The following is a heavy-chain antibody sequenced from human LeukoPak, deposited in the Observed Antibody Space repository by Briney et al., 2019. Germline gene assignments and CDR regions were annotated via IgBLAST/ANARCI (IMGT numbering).Heavy chain of an antibody. Sequence: GGSLRLSCAASGFTFSSYGMHWVRQAPGKGLEWVAVIWYDGSNKYYADSVKGRFTISRDNAQNSLYLQMDSLRVEDTAMYYCARDGYWCRDYWGQGTLVTVSS. V-gene: IGHV3-33*01. CDR3: ARDGYWCRDY. D-gene: IGHD2-8*02. J-gene: IGHJ4*02. CDR2: IWYDGSNK. CDR1: GFTFSSYG.